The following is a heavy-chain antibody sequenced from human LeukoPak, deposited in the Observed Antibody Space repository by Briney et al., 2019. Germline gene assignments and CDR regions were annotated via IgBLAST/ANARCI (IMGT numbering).Heavy chain of an antibody. CDR2: IYYRGST. Sequence: SETLSLTCTVSGGSISSYYWSWIRQPPGKGLEWIGYIYYRGSTNYNPSLKSRVTISVDTSKNQFSLKLSSVTAADTAVYYCARDSSSSWYGYFDYWGQGTLVTVSS. V-gene: IGHV4-59*01. J-gene: IGHJ4*02. CDR1: GGSISSYY. CDR3: ARDSSSSWYGYFDY. D-gene: IGHD6-13*01.